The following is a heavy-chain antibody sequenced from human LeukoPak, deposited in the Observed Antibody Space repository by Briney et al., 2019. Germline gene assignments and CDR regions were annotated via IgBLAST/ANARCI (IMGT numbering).Heavy chain of an antibody. Sequence: GGSLRLSCAASGFTFSSYAMSWARQAPGKGLEWVSSITSSSSYISYADSLRGRFTISRDNARNSLYLQMNSLRAEDTAVYYCARLGVAAVGTSGYFDYWGQGTLVTVSS. CDR2: ITSSSSYI. V-gene: IGHV3-21*01. CDR1: GFTFSSYA. D-gene: IGHD6-13*01. J-gene: IGHJ4*02. CDR3: ARLGVAAVGTSGYFDY.